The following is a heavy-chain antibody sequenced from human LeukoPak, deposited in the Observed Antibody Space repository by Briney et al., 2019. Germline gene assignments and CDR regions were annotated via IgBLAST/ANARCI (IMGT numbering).Heavy chain of an antibody. D-gene: IGHD4-17*01. V-gene: IGHV1-2*02. Sequence: ASVKVSCKASGYTFTGYYMHWVRQAPGQGLEWMGWINPNSGGTNYAQKFQGRVTMTRDTSISTAYMELSRLRSDDTAVYYCARVPNPDYGDYVRGFGYWGQGTLVTVSS. CDR3: ARVPNPDYGDYVRGFGY. J-gene: IGHJ4*02. CDR2: INPNSGGT. CDR1: GYTFTGYY.